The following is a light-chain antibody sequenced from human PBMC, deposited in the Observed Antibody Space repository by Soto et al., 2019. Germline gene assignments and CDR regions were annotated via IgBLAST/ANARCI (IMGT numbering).Light chain of an antibody. CDR3: QKYKSAPWT. J-gene: IGKJ1*01. V-gene: IGKV1-27*01. CDR1: HDIVNY. Sequence: DIQMTQSPSSLSASVGDGVTITCRASHDIVNYVAWYQQKPGKAPKLLIYAASTLQPGVPSRFSGSGYGTDFTLTINSLRPEDVATYYCQKYKSAPWTCGQGTKVDIK. CDR2: AAS.